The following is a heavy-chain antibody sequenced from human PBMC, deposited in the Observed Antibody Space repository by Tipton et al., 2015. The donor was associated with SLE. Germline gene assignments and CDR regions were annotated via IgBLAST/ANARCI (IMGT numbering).Heavy chain of an antibody. Sequence: TLSLTCTVSGGSISSSSYYWGWIRQPPGKGLEWIGSIYYSGSTHYNPSLKSRVTISVDTSKNQFSLKLSSVTAADTAVYYCARDGDTAAQFLEWLLQRNWFDPWGQGTLVTVSS. J-gene: IGHJ5*02. V-gene: IGHV4-39*07. CDR3: ARDGDTAAQFLEWLLQRNWFDP. D-gene: IGHD3-3*01. CDR2: IYYSGST. CDR1: GGSISSSSYY.